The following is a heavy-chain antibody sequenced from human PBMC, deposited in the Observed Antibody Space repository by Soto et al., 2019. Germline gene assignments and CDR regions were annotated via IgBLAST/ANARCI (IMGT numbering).Heavy chain of an antibody. V-gene: IGHV1-69*13. J-gene: IGHJ5*02. D-gene: IGHD1-7*01. CDR3: ARVLAPTGTTYHWFDP. CDR2: IIPIFGTA. Sequence: GASVKVSCKASGGTFSSYAISWVRQAPGQGLEWMGGIIPIFGTANYAQKFQGRVTITADESTSTAYMELSSLRSEDTAVYYCARVLAPTGTTYHWFDPLGQGTLVTVS. CDR1: GGTFSSYA.